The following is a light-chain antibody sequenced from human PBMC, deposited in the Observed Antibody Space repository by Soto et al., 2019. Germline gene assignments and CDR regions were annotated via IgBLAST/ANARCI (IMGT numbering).Light chain of an antibody. CDR2: GAS. Sequence: EIVLTQSPGTLSLSPGERATLSCRARQSVSNYLAWYQQKPGQAPRLLIYGASSRATGIPDRFSGSGSGTDFTLTISRLEPEGFAVYYCQQYGGSPQTFGQGTKVDIK. CDR1: QSVSNY. CDR3: QQYGGSPQT. J-gene: IGKJ1*01. V-gene: IGKV3-20*01.